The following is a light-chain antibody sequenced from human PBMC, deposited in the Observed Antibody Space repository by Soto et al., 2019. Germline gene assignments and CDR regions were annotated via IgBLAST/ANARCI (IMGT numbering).Light chain of an antibody. V-gene: IGLV2-14*03. CDR2: DVK. CDR1: SSDVGGHNS. Sequence: QSALTQPASVSGSPGQSITISCTGSSSDVGGHNSISWYQHHPVKAPKLILYDVKNRPSGVSDRFSGSNSGNTASLTISGLQAEDEADYYCSSYTDSNTVVFGGGTKLTVL. CDR3: SSYTDSNTVV. J-gene: IGLJ2*01.